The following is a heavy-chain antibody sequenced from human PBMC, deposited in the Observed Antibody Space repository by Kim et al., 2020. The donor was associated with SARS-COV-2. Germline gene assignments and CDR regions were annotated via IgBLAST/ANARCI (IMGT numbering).Heavy chain of an antibody. Sequence: TLSLTCTVSGGSISSGGYYWSWIRQHPGKGLEWIGYIYYSGSTYYNPSLKSRVTISVDTSKNQFSLKLSSVTAADTAVYYCARARVTMIVVVDAFDIWGQGTMVTVSS. CDR1: GGSISSGGYY. CDR3: ARARVTMIVVVDAFDI. V-gene: IGHV4-31*03. CDR2: IYYSGST. J-gene: IGHJ3*02. D-gene: IGHD3-22*01.